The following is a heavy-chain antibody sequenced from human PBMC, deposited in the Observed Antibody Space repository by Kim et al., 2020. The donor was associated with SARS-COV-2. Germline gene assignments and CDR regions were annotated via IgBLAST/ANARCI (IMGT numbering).Heavy chain of an antibody. CDR1: GDSVSSNSAA. CDR3: AASWFGEFDYYYYGMDV. Sequence: SQTLSLTCAISGDSVSSNSAAWNWIRQSPSRGLEWLGRTYYRSKWYNDYAVSVKSRITINPDTSKNQFSLQLNSVTPEDTAVYYCAASWFGEFDYYYYGMDVWGQGTTVTVSS. V-gene: IGHV6-1*01. CDR2: TYYRSKWYN. D-gene: IGHD3-10*01. J-gene: IGHJ6*02.